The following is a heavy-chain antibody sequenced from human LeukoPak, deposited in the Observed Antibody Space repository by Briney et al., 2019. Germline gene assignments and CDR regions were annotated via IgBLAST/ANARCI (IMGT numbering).Heavy chain of an antibody. CDR1: GGTFSSYA. J-gene: IGHJ4*02. D-gene: IGHD2-2*01. Sequence: SVKVSCKASGGTFSSYAISWVRQAPGQGLEWMGGIIPIFGTANYAQKFQGRVTITADESTSTAYMELSSLRSEDTAVYYCARALVGGYCSSTSCYFDYWGQGTLLTVSS. CDR2: IIPIFGTA. V-gene: IGHV1-69*13. CDR3: ARALVGGYCSSTSCYFDY.